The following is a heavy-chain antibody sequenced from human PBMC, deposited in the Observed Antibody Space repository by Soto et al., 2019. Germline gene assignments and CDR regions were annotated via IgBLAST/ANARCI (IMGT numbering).Heavy chain of an antibody. V-gene: IGHV4-39*01. CDR3: ARPTRRYYDIVTGYWSGDAFDI. CDR2: IYYSGST. CDR1: GGSISSSSYY. J-gene: IGHJ3*02. Sequence: QLQLQESGPGLVKPSETLSLTCTVSGGSISSSSYYWGWIRQPPGKGLEWIGSIYYSGSTYYNPSLNSRVPLSVDTSKNHFSLKLSSGPAADTAVYYCARPTRRYYDIVTGYWSGDAFDIWGKGTMVTVSS. D-gene: IGHD3-9*01.